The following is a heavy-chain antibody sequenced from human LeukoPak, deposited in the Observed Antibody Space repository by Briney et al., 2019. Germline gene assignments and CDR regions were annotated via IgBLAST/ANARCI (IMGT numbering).Heavy chain of an antibody. V-gene: IGHV3-48*02. CDR1: GFTVSSYY. J-gene: IGHJ4*02. CDR2: ISNTSSRI. Sequence: GGSLILSCAASGFTVSSYYMTWVRQAPGKGLEWISYISNTSSRIYYADSVKGRFTISRDNAKNLLYLQMNSLRDEDTAVYYCAKNTPGRVYFDSWGQGTLVTVSS. CDR3: AKNTPGRVYFDS. D-gene: IGHD1-26*01.